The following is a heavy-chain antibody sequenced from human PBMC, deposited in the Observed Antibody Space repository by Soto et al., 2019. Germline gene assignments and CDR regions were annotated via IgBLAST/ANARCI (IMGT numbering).Heavy chain of an antibody. CDR1: GGSISSGDDY. CDR2: IYYSGST. J-gene: IGHJ4*02. Sequence: SETLSLTCTVSGGSISSGDDYWSWIRQPPGKGLEWIGYIYYSGSTYYNPSLKSRVTISVDTSKNQFSLKRSSVTAADTAVYYCARGLSTYTFDYWGQGALVTVPQ. V-gene: IGHV4-30-4*01. CDR3: ARGLSTYTFDY. D-gene: IGHD4-4*01.